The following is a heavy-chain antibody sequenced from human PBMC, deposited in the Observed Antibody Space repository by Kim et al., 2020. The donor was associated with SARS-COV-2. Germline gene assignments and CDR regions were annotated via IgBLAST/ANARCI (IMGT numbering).Heavy chain of an antibody. Sequence: GGSLRLSCAASGFTFDDYAMHWVRQAPGKGLEWVSLISGDGGSTYYADSVKGRFTISRDNSKNSLYLQMNSLRTEDTALYYCAKDIFAFYSSSSCFDYWGQGTLVTVSS. CDR1: GFTFDDYA. V-gene: IGHV3-43*02. J-gene: IGHJ4*02. D-gene: IGHD6-6*01. CDR3: AKDIFAFYSSSSCFDY. CDR2: ISGDGGST.